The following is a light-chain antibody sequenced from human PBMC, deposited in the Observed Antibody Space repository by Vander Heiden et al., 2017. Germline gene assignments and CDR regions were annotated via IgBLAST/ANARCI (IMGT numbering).Light chain of an antibody. V-gene: IGKV1-5*03. CDR3: QQDSSSSGT. CDR1: QSISSW. CDR2: KAS. J-gene: IGKJ1*01. Sequence: DIQMTQSPSTLSASVGDRVTITCRASQSISSWLAWYQQKPGKAPKLLIYKASSLESGVPSRFSGSGSGTEFTLTISSLQPDDFATYYCQQDSSSSGTFGQGTKVEIK.